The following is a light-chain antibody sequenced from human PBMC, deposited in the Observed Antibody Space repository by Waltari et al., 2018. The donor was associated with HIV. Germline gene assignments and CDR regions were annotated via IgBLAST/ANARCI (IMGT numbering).Light chain of an antibody. CDR3: QQRSNRLT. V-gene: IGKV3-11*01. CDR2: DAS. J-gene: IGKJ4*01. CDR1: QTVSSY. Sequence: EIVLPQSPATLSLSPGERATLSCRASQTVSSYLAWYQQKPGQAPRLLIYDASNRATGIPARFSGSGSGTDFTLTISSLEPEDFAVYYCQQRSNRLTFGGGTKVEIK.